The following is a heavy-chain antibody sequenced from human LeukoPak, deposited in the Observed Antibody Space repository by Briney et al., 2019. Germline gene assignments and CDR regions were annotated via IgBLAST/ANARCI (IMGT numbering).Heavy chain of an antibody. CDR1: GYTLTELS. CDR2: FDPEDGET. J-gene: IGHJ6*02. D-gene: IGHD2-2*02. CDR3: ARDGSTRYCSSTSCYKHYYYGMDV. V-gene: IGHV1-24*01. Sequence: ASVKVSCKVSGYTLTELSMHWVRQAPGKGLEWMGGFDPEDGETIYAQKFQGRVTMTEDTSTDTAYMELSSLRSEDTAVYYCARDGSTRYCSSTSCYKHYYYGMDVWGQGTTVTVSS.